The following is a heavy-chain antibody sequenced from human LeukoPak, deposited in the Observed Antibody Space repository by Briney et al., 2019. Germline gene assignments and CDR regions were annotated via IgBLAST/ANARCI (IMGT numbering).Heavy chain of an antibody. J-gene: IGHJ6*02. D-gene: IGHD6-6*01. CDR2: IYTSGST. Sequence: SETLSLTWTVSCGSISSYYWSWIRQPAGKGLGWVGRIYTSGSTNYNPSLKSRVTISVDTSKTQFSLKLSSVTAADTAVYYCARTGSSSLYYYGMDVWGQGTTVTVSS. V-gene: IGHV4-4*07. CDR1: CGSISSYY. CDR3: ARTGSSSLYYYGMDV.